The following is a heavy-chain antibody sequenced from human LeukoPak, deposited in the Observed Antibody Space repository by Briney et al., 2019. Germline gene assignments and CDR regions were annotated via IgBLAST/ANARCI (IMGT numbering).Heavy chain of an antibody. J-gene: IGHJ3*02. CDR1: GGSFSGYY. CDR2: INHSGST. V-gene: IGHV4-34*01. D-gene: IGHD3-22*01. Sequence: SETLSLTCAVYGGSFSGYYWSWIRQPPGKGLEWIGEINHSGSTNYNPSLKSRVTISVDTSKNQFSLKLSPVTAADTAVYYCARDRHRSHYYDSSGDAFDIWGQGTMVTVSS. CDR3: ARDRHRSHYYDSSGDAFDI.